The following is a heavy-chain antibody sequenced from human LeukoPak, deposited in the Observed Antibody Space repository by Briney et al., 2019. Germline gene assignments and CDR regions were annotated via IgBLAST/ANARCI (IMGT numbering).Heavy chain of an antibody. J-gene: IGHJ6*02. CDR3: VKKDTAMVIYYYGMDV. D-gene: IGHD5-18*01. Sequence: GGSLRLSCSASGFTVSSYAMHWVRQAPGKGLEYVSAISSHGGSTYYADSVKGRFTISRDNSKNTLYLQIISLRAEDTAVYYCVKKDTAMVIYYYGMDVWGQGTTVTVPS. CDR1: GFTVSSYA. V-gene: IGHV3-64D*09. CDR2: ISSHGGST.